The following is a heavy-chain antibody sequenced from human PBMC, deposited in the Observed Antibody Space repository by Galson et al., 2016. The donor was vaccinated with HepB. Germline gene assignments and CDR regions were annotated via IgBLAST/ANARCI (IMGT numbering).Heavy chain of an antibody. CDR3: ARWGSGWSGYLEY. CDR1: EFTFSSYV. D-gene: IGHD6-19*01. V-gene: IGHV3-23*01. Sequence: SLRLSCAASEFTFSSYVMSWVRQAPGKGLEWVSGISGGGGNTYYADSVKGRFTISRDNDKNTLDLQLNSQRAEDTAVYYCARWGSGWSGYLEYWGQGTLVTVSS. CDR2: ISGGGGNT. J-gene: IGHJ4*02.